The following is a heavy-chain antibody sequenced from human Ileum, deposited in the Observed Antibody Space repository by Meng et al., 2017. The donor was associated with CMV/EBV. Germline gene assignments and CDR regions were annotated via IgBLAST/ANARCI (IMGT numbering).Heavy chain of an antibody. J-gene: IGHJ4*02. Sequence: QVRLQSSGPVVVKPSQTLSLTCTVPVDSSSSGNYHWSWIRQTPGKGLEWIGHIHDSGSTYYNPSLQSRVTISVDTSKNQFSLKLSSVTAADTAVYYCARVWGIAVRPLDYWGQGTLVTVSS. D-gene: IGHD6-6*01. CDR2: IHDSGST. V-gene: IGHV4-30-4*01. CDR1: VDSSSSGNYH. CDR3: ARVWGIAVRPLDY.